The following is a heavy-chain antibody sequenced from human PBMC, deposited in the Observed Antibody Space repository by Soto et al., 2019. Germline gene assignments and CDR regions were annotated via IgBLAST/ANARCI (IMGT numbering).Heavy chain of an antibody. Sequence: GGSLRLSCAASGCTFSNYAMTWVRQAPGKRLEWVSAINKGGNYTYYADSVKGRFTISRDNSKNTLYLQMNSLRAEDTAVYYCAKWEVTTGYWGQGTLVTVSS. D-gene: IGHD4-17*01. J-gene: IGHJ4*02. V-gene: IGHV3-23*05. CDR1: GCTFSNYA. CDR3: AKWEVTTGY. CDR2: INKGGNYT.